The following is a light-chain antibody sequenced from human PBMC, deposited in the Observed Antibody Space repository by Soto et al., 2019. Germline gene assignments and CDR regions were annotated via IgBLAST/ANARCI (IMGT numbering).Light chain of an antibody. CDR1: QSVSSY. J-gene: IGKJ5*01. Sequence: EIVMTQSPTTLSVSAGERATLSCRASQSVSSYLAWYQQKPGQAPRLLIYDASNRATGIPARFSGSGSGTDFTLTISSLEPEGFAVYYCQQRSNTFGQGTRLEIK. CDR2: DAS. CDR3: QQRSNT. V-gene: IGKV3-11*01.